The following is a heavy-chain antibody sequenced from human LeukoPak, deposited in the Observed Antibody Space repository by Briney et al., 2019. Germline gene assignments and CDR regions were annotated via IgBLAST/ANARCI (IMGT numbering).Heavy chain of an antibody. CDR3: ARDRTIFGVVINDLDY. CDR1: GGTFSSYA. J-gene: IGHJ4*02. D-gene: IGHD3-3*01. CDR2: ISAYNGNT. Sequence: ASVKVSRKASGGTFSSYAISWVRQAPGQGLECMGWISAYNGNTNYAQKLQGRVTMTTDTSTSTAYMELRSLRSDDTAVYYCARDRTIFGVVINDLDYWGQGTLVTVSS. V-gene: IGHV1-18*01.